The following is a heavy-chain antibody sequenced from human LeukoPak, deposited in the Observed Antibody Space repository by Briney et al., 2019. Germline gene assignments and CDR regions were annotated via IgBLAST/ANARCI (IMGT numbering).Heavy chain of an antibody. Sequence: PGTSLRLSCAASGFTFSGYGMHWVRQARGKGLEGGALIWYDGSSKYYADSVKGRFTISRDNSKNTLSLQVDSLRAEDTAVYSCARARGTTPNYFDSWGQGTLVTVSS. CDR2: IWYDGSSK. V-gene: IGHV3-33*01. J-gene: IGHJ4*02. D-gene: IGHD3-16*01. CDR1: GFTFSGYG. CDR3: ARARGTTPNYFDS.